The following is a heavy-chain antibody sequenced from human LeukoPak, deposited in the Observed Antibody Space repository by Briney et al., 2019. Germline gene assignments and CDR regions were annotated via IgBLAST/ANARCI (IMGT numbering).Heavy chain of an antibody. CDR3: ARRYGDYVLNAFDI. CDR1: GGSISSYY. V-gene: IGHV4-59*08. D-gene: IGHD4-17*01. CDR2: IYYSGST. Sequence: PSETLSLTCTVSGGSISSYYWSWIRQPPGKGLEWIGYIYYSGSTNYNPSLKSRVTISVDTSKNQFSLKLSSVTAADTAVYYCARRYGDYVLNAFDIWGQGTMVTVSS. J-gene: IGHJ3*02.